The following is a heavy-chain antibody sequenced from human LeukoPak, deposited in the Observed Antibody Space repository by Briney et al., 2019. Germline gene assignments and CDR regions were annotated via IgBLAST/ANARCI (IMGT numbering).Heavy chain of an antibody. V-gene: IGHV3-66*02. CDR3: ARKLEGYDSSGYYQYFDY. J-gene: IGHJ4*02. Sequence: SGGSLRLSCAASGFTVSSIYMSWVRQAPGKGLEWVSIIYSDGTTYYADSVKGRFTISRDSSKNTLYLQMNSLRPEDTAVYYCARKLEGYDSSGYYQYFDYWGQGTLVTVSS. CDR1: GFTVSSIY. D-gene: IGHD3-22*01. CDR2: IYSDGTT.